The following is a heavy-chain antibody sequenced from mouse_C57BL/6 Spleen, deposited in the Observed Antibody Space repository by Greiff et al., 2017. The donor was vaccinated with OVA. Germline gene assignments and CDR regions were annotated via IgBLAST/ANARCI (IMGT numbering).Heavy chain of an antibody. CDR3: ERGTYYDCDRPLYYAMDY. Sequence: QVQLQQPGAELVRPGSSVKLSCKASGYTFTSYWMHWVKQRPIQGLEWIGNIDPSDSDTHYNQKFKDKATLTVDKSSSTAYMQLSSLTSEDSAVYYCERGTYYDCDRPLYYAMDYWGQGTSVTVSS. V-gene: IGHV1-52*01. D-gene: IGHD2-4*01. CDR2: IDPSDSDT. CDR1: GYTFTSYW. J-gene: IGHJ4*01.